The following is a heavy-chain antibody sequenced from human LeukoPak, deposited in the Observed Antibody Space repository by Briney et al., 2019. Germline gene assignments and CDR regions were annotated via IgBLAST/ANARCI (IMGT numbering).Heavy chain of an antibody. CDR2: ISSSSSTI. J-gene: IGHJ4*02. CDR3: ARGGPSPGLGGLWLLD. V-gene: IGHV3-48*02. D-gene: IGHD5-18*01. CDR1: GFTFSSYV. Sequence: GGSLRLSCATSGFTFSSYVMSWVRQAPGKGLEWVSYISSSSSTIYYADSVKGRFTISRDNAKNSLYLQMNSLRDEDTAVYYCARGGPSPGLGGLWLLDWGQGTLVTVSS.